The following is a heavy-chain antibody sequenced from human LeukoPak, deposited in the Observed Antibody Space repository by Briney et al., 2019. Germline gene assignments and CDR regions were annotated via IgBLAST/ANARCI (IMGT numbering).Heavy chain of an antibody. CDR3: ARLATKGAYDI. V-gene: IGHV3-48*01. CDR2: ISSSSSTI. J-gene: IGHJ3*02. Sequence: GGSLRLSCAASGFTFSSYEMNWVRQAPGKGLEWVSYISSSSSTIYYADSVKGRFTISRDNARNSLYLQMNSLRAEDTAVYYCARLATKGAYDIWGQGTMVTVSS. CDR1: GFTFSSYE.